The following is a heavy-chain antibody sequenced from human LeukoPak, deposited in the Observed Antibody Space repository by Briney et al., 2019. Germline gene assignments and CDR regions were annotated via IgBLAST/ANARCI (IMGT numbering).Heavy chain of an antibody. CDR2: ISGSAGST. V-gene: IGHV3-23*01. J-gene: IGHJ4*02. Sequence: GGSLRLYCAASGFTFSSYAMSWVRQAPGKGLEWVSGISGSAGSTYYADSVKDQFTISRDNSKNTLYLQMNSLRAEDTAVYYCAKAQAYCSGGSCYSSFVYWRQGALVTVPS. CDR3: AKAQAYCSGGSCYSSFVY. D-gene: IGHD2-15*01. CDR1: GFTFSSYA.